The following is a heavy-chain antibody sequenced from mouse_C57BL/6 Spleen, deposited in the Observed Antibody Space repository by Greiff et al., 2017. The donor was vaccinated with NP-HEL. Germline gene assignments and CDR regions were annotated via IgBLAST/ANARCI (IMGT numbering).Heavy chain of an antibody. V-gene: IGHV1-82*01. Sequence: QVQLQQSGPELVKPGASVKISCKASGYAFSSSWMNWVKQRPGKGLEWIGRIYPGDGDTNYNGKFKGKATLTADKSSSTAYMQLSSLTSEDSAVYFCARWRLHYYAMDYWGQGTSVTVSS. CDR1: GYAFSSSW. CDR2: IYPGDGDT. J-gene: IGHJ4*01. D-gene: IGHD2-4*01. CDR3: ARWRLHYYAMDY.